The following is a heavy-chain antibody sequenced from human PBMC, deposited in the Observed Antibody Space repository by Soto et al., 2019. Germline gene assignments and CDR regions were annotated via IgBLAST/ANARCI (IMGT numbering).Heavy chain of an antibody. CDR2: IIPMFDII. Sequence: SVKVSCKVSGGTFSSYTITWVRQAPGEGLEWMGRIIPMFDIINYAQKFQGSVTITADKSTNTAYMELTSLKSDDTAVYYCARLAHENDGMALCGQRTTVDVSS. V-gene: IGHV1-69*02. D-gene: IGHD3-3*02. CDR3: ARLAHENDGMAL. J-gene: IGHJ6*01. CDR1: GGTFSSYT.